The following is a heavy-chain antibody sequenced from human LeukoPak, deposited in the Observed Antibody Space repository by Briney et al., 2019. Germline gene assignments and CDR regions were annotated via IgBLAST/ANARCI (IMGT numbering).Heavy chain of an antibody. CDR1: RFSTIGYC. V-gene: IGHV3-74*01. CDR3: IREVQVRASASLGL. Sequence: PGWTSSLSCVASRFSTIGYCMREVRLAAGEGLVWVSRMNSGGTTINYEDSVKGRFTISRDNVDNTLHLQMNSLRVEDTAVYYCIREVQVRASASLGLWGQGTLVTVSS. J-gene: IGHJ4*01. CDR2: MNSGGTTI. D-gene: IGHD3-16*01.